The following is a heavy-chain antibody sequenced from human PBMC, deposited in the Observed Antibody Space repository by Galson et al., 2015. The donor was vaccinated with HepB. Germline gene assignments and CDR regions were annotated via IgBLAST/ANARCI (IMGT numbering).Heavy chain of an antibody. CDR2: FDPEDGET. J-gene: IGHJ5*02. CDR3: ATDRSGTHEYNWFDP. CDR1: GYTLTELS. Sequence: SVKVSCKVSGYTLTELSMHWVRQAPGKGLEWMGGFDPEDGETIYAQKFQGRVTMTEDTSTDTAYMELSSLRSEDTAVYYCATDRSGTHEYNWFDPWGQGTLVTVSS. D-gene: IGHD1-1*01. V-gene: IGHV1-24*01.